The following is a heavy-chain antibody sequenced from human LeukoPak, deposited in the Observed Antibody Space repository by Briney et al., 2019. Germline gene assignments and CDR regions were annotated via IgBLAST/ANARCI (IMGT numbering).Heavy chain of an antibody. D-gene: IGHD5-12*01. CDR1: GFIFSSYE. CDR2: IGSGGGTR. V-gene: IGHV3-48*03. J-gene: IGHJ5*02. Sequence: PGGSLRLSCAASGFIFSSYEMNWVRQAPGKGLEWVSYIGSGGGTRYYADSVKGRFTISRDNAKNSLYLQMNSLRVEDTAVYYCARNGYSGYDRLNWFDPWGQGTLVTVSS. CDR3: ARNGYSGYDRLNWFDP.